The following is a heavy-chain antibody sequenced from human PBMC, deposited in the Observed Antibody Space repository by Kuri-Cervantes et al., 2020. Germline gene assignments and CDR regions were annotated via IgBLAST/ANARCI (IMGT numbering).Heavy chain of an antibody. D-gene: IGHD3-3*01. V-gene: IGHV3-30*18. CDR1: GFTFSSYG. CDR2: ISYDGSNK. Sequence: GESLKISCAASGFTFSSYGMHWVRQAPGKGLEWVAVISYDGSNKYYADSVKGRFTISRDNSKNTLYLQMNSLRAEDTAVYYCAKDTYYGFWSGFHYYGMDVWGQGTTVTVSS. CDR3: AKDTYYGFWSGFHYYGMDV. J-gene: IGHJ6*02.